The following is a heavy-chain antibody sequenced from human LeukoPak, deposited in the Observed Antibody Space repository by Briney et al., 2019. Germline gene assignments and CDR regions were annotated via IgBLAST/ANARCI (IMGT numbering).Heavy chain of an antibody. J-gene: IGHJ4*02. D-gene: IGHD6-13*01. CDR3: ARGMVGIAAASRIDD. CDR2: INRSGST. V-gene: IGHV4-34*01. Sequence: PSETLSLTCAVYGGSFSGYYWSWIRQPPGKGLEWIGEINRSGSTNYNPSLKSRVTISVDTSKNQFSLKLSSVTAADTAVYYCARGMVGIAAASRIDDWGQGTLVTVSS. CDR1: GGSFSGYY.